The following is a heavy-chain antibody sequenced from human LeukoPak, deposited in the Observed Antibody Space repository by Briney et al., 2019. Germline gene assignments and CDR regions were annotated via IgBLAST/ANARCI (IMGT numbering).Heavy chain of an antibody. D-gene: IGHD3-3*01. CDR3: ATDFRTIFGVPPRY. J-gene: IGHJ4*02. Sequence: ASVKVSCKVSGYTLTELSMHWVRQAPGKGLEWMGGFDPEDGETIYAQKFQGRVTMTEDTSTDTAYMELSSLRSEDTAVYYCATDFRTIFGVPPRYWGQGTLVTVSS. V-gene: IGHV1-24*01. CDR2: FDPEDGET. CDR1: GYTLTELS.